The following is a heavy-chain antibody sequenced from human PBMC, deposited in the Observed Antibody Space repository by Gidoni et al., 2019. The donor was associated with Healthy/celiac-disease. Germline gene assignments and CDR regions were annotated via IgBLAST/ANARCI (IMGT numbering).Heavy chain of an antibody. V-gene: IGHV3-23*01. CDR3: AKGPGVYCSGGSCYSGAAFDI. D-gene: IGHD2-15*01. J-gene: IGHJ3*02. CDR1: GFTFSSYA. Sequence: EVQLLESGGGLVQPGGYLRLSCAASGFTFSSYAMSWVRQAPGKGLAWFSAISGSGGSTYYADSVKGRFTISRDNSKNTLYLQMNSLRAEDTAVYYCAKGPGVYCSGGSCYSGAAFDIWGQGTMVTVSS. CDR2: ISGSGGST.